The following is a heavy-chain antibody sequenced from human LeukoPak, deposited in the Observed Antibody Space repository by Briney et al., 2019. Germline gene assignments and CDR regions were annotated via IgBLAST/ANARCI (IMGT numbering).Heavy chain of an antibody. CDR3: AKSHRIAAAGTGFDY. J-gene: IGHJ4*02. Sequence: PGGSLRLSCAASGFTFDDYAMHWVRQAPGKGLEWVSLISGYGGSTFYADSVKGRFTISRDNSKNSLYLQMNSLRTEDTALYYCAKSHRIAAAGTGFDYWGQGTLVTVSS. V-gene: IGHV3-43*02. CDR2: ISGYGGST. CDR1: GFTFDDYA. D-gene: IGHD6-13*01.